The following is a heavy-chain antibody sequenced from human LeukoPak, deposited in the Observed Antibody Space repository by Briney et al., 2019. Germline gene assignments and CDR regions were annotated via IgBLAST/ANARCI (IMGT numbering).Heavy chain of an antibody. V-gene: IGHV4-61*01. CDR1: GGSVSSGTYY. CDR3: ARWGPPFDC. Sequence: SETLSLTCTVSGGSVSSGTYYWSWIRQPPGKGLEWIGYIYYSGSTNYNPSLKSRVTISVDTSKNQFSLKLSSVTAADTAVYYCARWGPPFDCWGQGTLVTVSS. CDR2: IYYSGST. J-gene: IGHJ4*02. D-gene: IGHD3-16*01.